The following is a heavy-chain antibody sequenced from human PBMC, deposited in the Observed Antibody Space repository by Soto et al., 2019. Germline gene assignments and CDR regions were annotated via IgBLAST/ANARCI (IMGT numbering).Heavy chain of an antibody. Sequence: SETLSLTSTVSGGSFSGISYYWGWIRQPPGKGLEWIGNIYYSGSTYYNPSLKSRVTISVDTSKKQFSLKLSSVTAADTAVYYCALIYCGGDCYAGYFDSWGQGTLVTVSS. V-gene: IGHV4-39*01. CDR1: GGSFSGISYY. CDR3: ALIYCGGDCYAGYFDS. D-gene: IGHD2-21*02. J-gene: IGHJ4*02. CDR2: IYYSGST.